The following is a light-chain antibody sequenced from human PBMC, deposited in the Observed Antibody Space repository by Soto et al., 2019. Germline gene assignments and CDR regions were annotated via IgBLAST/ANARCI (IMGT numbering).Light chain of an antibody. V-gene: IGLV2-11*01. J-gene: IGLJ1*01. CDR1: SGDGGDYDY. CDR2: DDN. Sequence: QSALTQPRSVSGSPGQSVTISCTGTSGDGGDYDYVSWYQQHPGKAPKVLVYDDNKRPSGIPDRFSGSKSGTSATLGITGFQTGDEADYYCGSWDSSLSAYVFGTGTKLTVL. CDR3: GSWDSSLSAYV.